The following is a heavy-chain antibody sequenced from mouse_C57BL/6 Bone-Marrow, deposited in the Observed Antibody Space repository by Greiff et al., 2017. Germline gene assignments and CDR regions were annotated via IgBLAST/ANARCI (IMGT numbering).Heavy chain of an antibody. Sequence: QVQLQQSGAELVRPGTSVKMSCKASGYTFTNYWIGWAKQRPGHGLEWIGDIYPGGGYTNYNEKFKGKATLTADKSSSTAYMQCSSLTSEDSAIYDCARDGYYAWFAYRGEESLVTVS. D-gene: IGHD2-3*01. J-gene: IGHJ3*01. CDR1: GYTFTNYW. CDR3: ARDGYYAWFAY. CDR2: IYPGGGYT. V-gene: IGHV1-63*01.